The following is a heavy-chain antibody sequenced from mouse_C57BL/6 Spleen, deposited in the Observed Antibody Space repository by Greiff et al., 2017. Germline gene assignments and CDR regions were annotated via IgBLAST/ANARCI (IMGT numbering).Heavy chain of an antibody. J-gene: IGHJ4*01. CDR3: ARVNYGSSSYAMDY. V-gene: IGHV5-16*01. Sequence: EVMLVESEGGLVQPGRSMKLSCTASGFTFSDYYMAWVRQVPEKGLEWVANINYDGSSTYYLDSLKSRFIISRDNAKNILYLQMSSLKSEDTATYYCARVNYGSSSYAMDYWGQGTSVTVSS. D-gene: IGHD1-1*01. CDR2: INYDGSST. CDR1: GFTFSDYY.